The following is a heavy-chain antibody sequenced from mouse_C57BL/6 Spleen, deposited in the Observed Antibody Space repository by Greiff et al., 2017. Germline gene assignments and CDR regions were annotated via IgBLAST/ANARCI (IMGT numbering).Heavy chain of an antibody. J-gene: IGHJ4*01. Sequence: EVMLVESGGGLVQPGGSLQLSCAASGFTFSDYYMYWVRQTPEKRLEWVAYISNGGGSTYYPDTVKGRFTISRDNAKNTLYLQMSRLKSEDTAMYYCARQSISYAMDYWGQGTSVTVSS. CDR3: ARQSISYAMDY. D-gene: IGHD2-10*02. CDR2: ISNGGGST. V-gene: IGHV5-12*01. CDR1: GFTFSDYY.